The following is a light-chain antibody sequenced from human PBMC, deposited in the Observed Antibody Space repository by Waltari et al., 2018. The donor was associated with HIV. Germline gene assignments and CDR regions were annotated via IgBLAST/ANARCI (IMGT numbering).Light chain of an antibody. CDR1: SSNIGAGYD. V-gene: IGLV1-40*01. Sequence: QSVLTQPPSVSGAPGQRVTISCTVCSSNIGAGYDVHWYQRLPGTAPKLLIFATINRPSGVPDRFSGASCGTAASLAITGLQAEDEADYYCQSYDSSLTMVFGGGTKVTVL. CDR3: QSYDSSLTMV. J-gene: IGLJ2*01. CDR2: ATI.